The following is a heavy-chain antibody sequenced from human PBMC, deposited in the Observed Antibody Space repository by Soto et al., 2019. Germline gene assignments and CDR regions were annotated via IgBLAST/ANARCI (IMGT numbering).Heavy chain of an antibody. Sequence: PSETLSLTCTVSGGSVSSSFFYWIWVRQPPGQRLEWIGYIYHTGTTNYNPSLASRVAMSVDTSKQQFTLNLRSLTAADTASYYCARLTTSSGWSLFDSWGQGMLVTVS. D-gene: IGHD6-13*01. CDR3: ARLTTSSGWSLFDS. CDR2: IYHTGTT. V-gene: IGHV4-61*01. J-gene: IGHJ4*02. CDR1: GGSVSSSFFY.